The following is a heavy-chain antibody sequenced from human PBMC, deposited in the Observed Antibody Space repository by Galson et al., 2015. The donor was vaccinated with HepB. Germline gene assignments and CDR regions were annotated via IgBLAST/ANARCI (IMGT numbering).Heavy chain of an antibody. CDR3: ARGVQQLVLMPSWGMDV. CDR2: VIPVLVTA. CDR1: GYSFSANW. D-gene: IGHD6-13*01. Sequence: QSGAEVKKPGESLKISCQGSGYSFSANWIGWVRQAPGQGLEWMGGVIPVLVTADYAQKFQGRVTIVADKSSDTVTLEVTSLTTEDTAVYYCARGVQQLVLMPSWGMDVWGQGTTVTVSS. J-gene: IGHJ6*02. V-gene: IGHV1-69*06.